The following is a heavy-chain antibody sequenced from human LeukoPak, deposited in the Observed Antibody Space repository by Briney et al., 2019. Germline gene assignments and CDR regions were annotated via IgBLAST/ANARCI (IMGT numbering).Heavy chain of an antibody. J-gene: IGHJ5*02. CDR3: ARVDGSGSKRWFDP. D-gene: IGHD3-10*01. Sequence: SETLSLTCSVTGGSISCGGFYWSWIRQHPGQGLEWIGYIHNSGSTYYNPSLQSRAIISLDTSKSQFSLQLNSVTAADTAVYYCARVDGSGSKRWFDPWGQGVPVSVSS. CDR1: GGSISCGGFY. V-gene: IGHV4-31*03. CDR2: IHNSGST.